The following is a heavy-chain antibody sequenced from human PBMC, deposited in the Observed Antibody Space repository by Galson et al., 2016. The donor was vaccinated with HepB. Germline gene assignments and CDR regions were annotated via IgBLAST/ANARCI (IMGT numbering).Heavy chain of an antibody. Sequence: SVKVSCKAYGYTFTDHYIHWVRQAPGQGLEWMGWINPHSDVKNYAQKFQGRVTMTRDRSISTAYMDLSRLRSDDTAVYYCARVYGENLFEFFGMDVWGKGTTVIVSS. CDR3: ARVYGENLFEFFGMDV. CDR1: GYTFTDHY. V-gene: IGHV1-2*02. D-gene: IGHD4-17*01. CDR2: INPHSDVK. J-gene: IGHJ6*04.